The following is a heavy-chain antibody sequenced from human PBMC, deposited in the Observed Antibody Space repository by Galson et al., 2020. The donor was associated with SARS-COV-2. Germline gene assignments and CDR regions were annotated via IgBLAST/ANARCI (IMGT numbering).Heavy chain of an antibody. V-gene: IGHV3-13*01. D-gene: IGHD3-9*01. J-gene: IGHJ6*03. CDR1: GFTFSSYD. Sequence: GESLKISCAASGFTFSSYDMHWVRQATGKGLEWVSAIGTAGDTYYQGSVTGRFTISRENAKNSLYLQLNSLRAGDTAVYYCARGGTIFKTYYYYYYMDVWGKGTTVTVSS. CDR2: IGTAGDT. CDR3: ARGGTIFKTYYYYYYMDV.